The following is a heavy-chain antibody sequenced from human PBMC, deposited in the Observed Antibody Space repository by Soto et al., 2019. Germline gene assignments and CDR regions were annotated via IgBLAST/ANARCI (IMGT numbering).Heavy chain of an antibody. V-gene: IGHV4-39*01. Sequence: QLQLQESGPGLVKPSETLSLTCSVSGDSINSDKYYWGWIRQPTGKGLEWIGSIYFRGNTYYNPSLQTRVTISLGKSKSQFSLKLNSVTAADSAVYFCARLEGLATISYYFDFWGQGSLVTVSS. CDR2: IYFRGNT. D-gene: IGHD3-9*01. J-gene: IGHJ4*02. CDR3: ARLEGLATISYYFDF. CDR1: GDSINSDKYY.